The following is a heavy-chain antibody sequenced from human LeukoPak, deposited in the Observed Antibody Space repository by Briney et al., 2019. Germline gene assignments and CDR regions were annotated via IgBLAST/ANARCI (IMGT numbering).Heavy chain of an antibody. CDR3: ARVKAGSYYRNWFDP. CDR1: GGTFSSYA. CDR2: IIPIFGTA. Sequence: SVKVSCKASGGTFSSYAISWVRQAPGQGLEWMGGIIPIFGTANYAQKFQGRVTITADKSTSTAYMELSSLRSEDTAVYYCARVKAGSYYRNWFDPWGQGTLVTVSS. V-gene: IGHV1-69*06. J-gene: IGHJ5*02. D-gene: IGHD1-26*01.